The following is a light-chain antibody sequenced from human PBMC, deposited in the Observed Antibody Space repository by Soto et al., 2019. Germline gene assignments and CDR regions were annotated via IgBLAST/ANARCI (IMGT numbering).Light chain of an antibody. CDR2: DVT. J-gene: IGLJ1*01. V-gene: IGLV2-14*03. CDR1: SSDVGGYNY. CDR3: SSYTGSSPSYV. Sequence: QSALTQPASVSGSPGQSITISCTGTSSDVGGYNYVSWYQHHPGKAPELMIYDVTNRPSGVSHRFSGSKSGNSASLTISGLQAEDEADYSCSSYTGSSPSYVFGAWTKLTVL.